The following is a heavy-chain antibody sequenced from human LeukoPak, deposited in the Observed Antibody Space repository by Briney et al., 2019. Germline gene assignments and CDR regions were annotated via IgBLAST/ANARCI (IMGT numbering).Heavy chain of an antibody. CDR1: GFTFSSYW. CDR2: IKGDERST. V-gene: IGHV3-74*01. J-gene: IGHJ4*02. D-gene: IGHD5-18*01. Sequence: GGSLRLSCAAYGFTFSSYWLHWVRQAPGKGLVWVSRIKGDERSTNYADSVKGRFTISRDNAKNTVYLEMNSLRAEDTAVYYCVRGQLWSYYYDYWGQGTLVTVSS. CDR3: VRGQLWSYYYDY.